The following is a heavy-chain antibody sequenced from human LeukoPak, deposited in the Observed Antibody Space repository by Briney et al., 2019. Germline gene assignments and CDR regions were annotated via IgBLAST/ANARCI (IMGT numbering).Heavy chain of an antibody. Sequence: GGSLRLSCAASGFPFSTYALNWVRQAPGKGLEWVSSISSSSSYIYYAASVRGRFTISRDNAKNTLYLQMNSLRAEDTAVYYCGREGGVYGSYYWGQGTLVTVSS. CDR3: GREGGVYGSYY. V-gene: IGHV3-21*01. CDR1: GFPFSTYA. J-gene: IGHJ4*02. CDR2: ISSSSSYI. D-gene: IGHD3-22*01.